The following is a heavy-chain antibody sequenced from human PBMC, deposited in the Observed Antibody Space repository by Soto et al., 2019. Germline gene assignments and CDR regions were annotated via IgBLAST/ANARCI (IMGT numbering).Heavy chain of an antibody. Sequence: SETLSLTCTVSGGSISSSSYYWGWIRQPPGKGLEWIGSIYYSGSTYYNPSLKSRVTISVDTSKNQFSLKLSSVTAADTAVYYCADLHYGSGTDYWGQGTLVTVSS. CDR2: IYYSGST. CDR1: GGSISSSSYY. D-gene: IGHD3-10*01. V-gene: IGHV4-39*01. J-gene: IGHJ4*02. CDR3: ADLHYGSGTDY.